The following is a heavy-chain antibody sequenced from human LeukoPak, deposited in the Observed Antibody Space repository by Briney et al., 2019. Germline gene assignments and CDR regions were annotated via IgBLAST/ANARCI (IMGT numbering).Heavy chain of an antibody. J-gene: IGHJ4*02. CDR3: AKDRMDPVNY. CDR1: GFTFTNHG. V-gene: IGHV3-23*01. Sequence: PGGSLRLSCAASGFTFTNHGMSWVRQALGKGLEWVSAITGSGDRTYYADSVKGRFTISRDNSKNTLYPQMNSLRAEDTALYYCAKDRMDPVNYWGQGTLVTVSS. D-gene: IGHD2-2*03. CDR2: ITGSGDRT.